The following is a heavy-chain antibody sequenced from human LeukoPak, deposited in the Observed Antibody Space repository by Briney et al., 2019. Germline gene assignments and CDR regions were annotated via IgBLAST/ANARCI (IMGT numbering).Heavy chain of an antibody. Sequence: GGSLRLSCAASGFTFSSYWMSWVRQAPGKGLEWVANIKQDGSEKYYVDSVKGRFTISRDNSKNTLYLQMNSLRAEDTALYYCAKRKDASGSPPPYYFDYWGQGTLVTVSS. CDR1: GFTFSSYW. D-gene: IGHD3-10*01. CDR2: IKQDGSEK. V-gene: IGHV3-7*03. CDR3: AKRKDASGSPPPYYFDY. J-gene: IGHJ4*02.